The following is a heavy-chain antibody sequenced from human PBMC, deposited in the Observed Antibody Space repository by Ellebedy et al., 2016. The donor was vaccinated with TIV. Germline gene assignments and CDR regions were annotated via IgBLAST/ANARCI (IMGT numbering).Heavy chain of an antibody. J-gene: IGHJ4*02. D-gene: IGHD1-20*01. CDR3: ARYITGTQPPFFDY. CDR2: IKHDGSGQ. V-gene: IGHV3-7*03. CDR1: GFAFNIYW. Sequence: PGGSLRLSCEASGFAFNIYWMSWVRQAPGKGLEWVANIKHDGSGQYYVDSVKGRFSISRDNAKNSLYLQMSSLRAEDTAVYYCARYITGTQPPFFDYWGQGTLVTVSS.